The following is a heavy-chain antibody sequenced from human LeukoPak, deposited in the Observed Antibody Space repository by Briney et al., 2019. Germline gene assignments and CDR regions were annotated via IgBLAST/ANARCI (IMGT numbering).Heavy chain of an antibody. CDR2: INPSGGST. CDR1: GYTFTGYY. CDR3: GHWGRSSVLDY. Sequence: ASVKVSCKASGYTFTGYYMHWVRQAPGQGLEWMGIINPSGGSTSYAQKFQGRVTMTRDTSTSTVYMELSSLRSEDTAVYYCGHWGRSSVLDYWGQGTLVTVSS. D-gene: IGHD6-6*01. V-gene: IGHV1-46*01. J-gene: IGHJ4*02.